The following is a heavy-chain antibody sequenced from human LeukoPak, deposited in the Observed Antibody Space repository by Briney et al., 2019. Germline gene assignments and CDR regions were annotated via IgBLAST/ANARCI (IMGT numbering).Heavy chain of an antibody. CDR1: GFTFSNAW. CDR3: TTDSNNYYDILTGYYPLDY. Sequence: PGGSLRLSCAASGFTFSNAWMSWVRQAPGKGLEWVGRIKSKTDGGTTDYAAPVKGRFTISRDDSKNTLYLQMNSLKTEDTAVYYCTTDSNNYYDILTGYYPLDYWGQGTLVTVPS. J-gene: IGHJ4*02. V-gene: IGHV3-15*01. CDR2: IKSKTDGGTT. D-gene: IGHD3-9*01.